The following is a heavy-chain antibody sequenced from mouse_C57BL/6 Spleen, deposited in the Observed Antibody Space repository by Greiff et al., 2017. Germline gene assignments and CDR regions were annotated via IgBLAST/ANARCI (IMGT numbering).Heavy chain of an antibody. J-gene: IGHJ2*01. CDR1: GFTFSSYA. Sequence: EVHLVESGEGLVKPGGSLKLSCAASGFTFSSYAMSWVRQTPEKRLEWVAYISSGGDYIYYADTVKGRFTISRDNARNTQYLQMSSLKSEDTAMYYCTRDRPDYVLFDDWGQGTTLTVSS. V-gene: IGHV5-9-1*02. D-gene: IGHD2-4*01. CDR2: ISSGGDYI. CDR3: TRDRPDYVLFDD.